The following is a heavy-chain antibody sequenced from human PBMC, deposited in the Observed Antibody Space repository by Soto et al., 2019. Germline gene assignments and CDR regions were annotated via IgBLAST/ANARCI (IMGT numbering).Heavy chain of an antibody. J-gene: IGHJ6*02. V-gene: IGHV3-33*01. Sequence: QVQLVESGGGVVQPGRSLRLSCAASGFTFSSYARHWVRQAPGKGLEWVAVIWYDGSNKYYADSVQGRFTISRDNSKNTVYLQMNSLIGEDTAVYYCARDTKDEGRYSYGTGGPRYYGMDVWGQGTTVTVSS. CDR1: GFTFSSYA. CDR3: ARDTKDEGRYSYGTGGPRYYGMDV. CDR2: IWYDGSNK. D-gene: IGHD5-18*01.